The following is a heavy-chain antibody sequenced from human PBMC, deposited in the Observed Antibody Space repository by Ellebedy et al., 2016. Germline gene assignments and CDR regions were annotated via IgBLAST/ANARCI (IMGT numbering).Heavy chain of an antibody. D-gene: IGHD5-18*01. V-gene: IGHV3-9*01. J-gene: IGHJ6*02. CDR2: ITWNSGSI. CDR1: GFTFNDYA. Sequence: SLKISCEASGFTFNDYAMHWVRQAPGKGLEWVSGITWNSGSIGYADSVKGRFTISRDNAKNSLYLQMNSLRVEDTALYYCAKDSPGYSYGFSRDGMDVWGQGTTVTVPS. CDR3: AKDSPGYSYGFSRDGMDV.